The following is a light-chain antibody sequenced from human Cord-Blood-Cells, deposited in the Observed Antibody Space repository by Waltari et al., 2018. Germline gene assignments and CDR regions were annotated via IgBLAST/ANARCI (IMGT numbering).Light chain of an antibody. Sequence: QSALTQPASVSGSPGQSITISCTGTSSDVGGYNYVSWYQQHPGKAPKLSIYDVSNRPSGVSNLFSGSKSGNTASLTISGLQAEDVADYYCSSYTSSSTLYVFGTGTKVTVL. CDR2: DVS. V-gene: IGLV2-14*01. CDR1: SSDVGGYNY. J-gene: IGLJ1*01. CDR3: SSYTSSSTLYV.